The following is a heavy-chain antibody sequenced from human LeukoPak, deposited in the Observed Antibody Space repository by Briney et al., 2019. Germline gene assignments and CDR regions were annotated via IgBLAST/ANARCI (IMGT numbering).Heavy chain of an antibody. CDR1: GFTVSSNY. D-gene: IGHD3-22*01. V-gene: IGHV3-53*01. CDR2: IYSGGST. J-gene: IGHJ4*02. CDR3: AKAVDGRGYYFERGADF. Sequence: GGSLRLSCAASGFTVSSNYMSWVRQAPGKGLEWVSVIYSGGSTYYADSVKGRFTISRDNSKNTLYLQMNSLRVEDTATYYCAKAVDGRGYYFERGADFWGQGTMVTVSS.